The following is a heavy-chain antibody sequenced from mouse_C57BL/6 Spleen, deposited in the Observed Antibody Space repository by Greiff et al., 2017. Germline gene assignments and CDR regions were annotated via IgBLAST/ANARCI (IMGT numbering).Heavy chain of an antibody. CDR2: IHPNSGST. CDR3: ARPIAGSAWFAY. Sequence: QVQLQQPGAELVKPGASVKLSCKASGYTFTSYWMHWVKQRPGQGLEWIGMIHPNSGSTNYNEKFKSKATLTVDKSSSTAYMQLSSLTSEDSAFYYCARPIAGSAWFAYWGQGALVSVSA. CDR1: GYTFTSYW. D-gene: IGHD2-2*01. V-gene: IGHV1-64*01. J-gene: IGHJ3*01.